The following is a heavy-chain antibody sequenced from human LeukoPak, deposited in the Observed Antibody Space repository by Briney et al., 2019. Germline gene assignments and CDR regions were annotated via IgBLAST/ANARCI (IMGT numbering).Heavy chain of an antibody. J-gene: IGHJ4*02. D-gene: IGHD3-22*01. CDR1: GFTFSNYA. CDR3: ARERDYYDSSGYYHAPFDY. CDR2: ISGSGDST. Sequence: GGSLRLSCAASGFTFSNYAMRWVRQAPGKGLEWVSGISGSGDSTYYADSVKGRFTISRDNSKNTLYLQMNSLRAEDTAVYYCARERDYYDSSGYYHAPFDYWGQGTLVTVSS. V-gene: IGHV3-23*01.